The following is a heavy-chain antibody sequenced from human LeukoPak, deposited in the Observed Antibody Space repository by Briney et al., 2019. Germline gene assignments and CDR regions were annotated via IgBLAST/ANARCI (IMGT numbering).Heavy chain of an antibody. J-gene: IGHJ6*03. CDR1: GFTFSSYA. CDR3: ARVEKSRYYYMDV. V-gene: IGHV3-30*07. Sequence: PGRSLRLSCAASGFTFSSYAMHWVRQAPGMGLEWVAVISYDGSNKYYADSVKGRFTISRDNAKNSLYLQMNSLRAEDTAVYYCARVEKSRYYYMDVWGKGTTVTVSS. CDR2: ISYDGSNK.